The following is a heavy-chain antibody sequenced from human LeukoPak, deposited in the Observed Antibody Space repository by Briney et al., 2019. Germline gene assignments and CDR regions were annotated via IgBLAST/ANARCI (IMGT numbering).Heavy chain of an antibody. CDR2: ISVNGGAM. D-gene: IGHD6-13*01. V-gene: IGHV3-48*03. J-gene: IGHJ2*01. CDR1: GFTFSSYA. CDR3: ARKTDRLGAVGRDRYFDL. Sequence: GGSLRLSCAASGFTFSSYAMHWVRQAPGKGLEWMSYISVNGGAMHYADSVRGRFTTSRDDAKNSLYLHMNSLRVEDTAIYYCARKTDRLGAVGRDRYFDLWGRGTLITVSS.